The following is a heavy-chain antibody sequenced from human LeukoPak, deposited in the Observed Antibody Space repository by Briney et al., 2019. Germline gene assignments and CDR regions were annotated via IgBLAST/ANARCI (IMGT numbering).Heavy chain of an antibody. Sequence: SQTLSLTCAVSGGAISSGGYSWSWLRQPPGRGLEYIGYIFYSGSAYYNPSLKSRFTISIDTSKKQFSLKLSSVTAADTAVYYCAGSSSPGVFDYWGKGTTVTVSS. J-gene: IGHJ4*03. D-gene: IGHD6-6*01. V-gene: IGHV4-30-4*07. CDR3: AGSSSPGVFDY. CDR2: IFYSGSA. CDR1: GGAISSGGYS.